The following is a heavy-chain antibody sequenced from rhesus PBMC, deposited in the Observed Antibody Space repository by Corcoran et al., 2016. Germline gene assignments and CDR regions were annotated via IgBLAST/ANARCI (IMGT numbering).Heavy chain of an antibody. V-gene: IGHV4-65*01. Sequence: QVQLQESGPGLVKPSETLSLTCAVSGGSISRSNWWSWIRQHPRKGLEWIGYISGSSGSTYNNPSLKSRVTMSTDTSKNQFSLKLSSVTAADTAVYYCARDSGQRLVIFDYWGQGVLVTVSS. D-gene: IGHD6-31*01. CDR2: ISGSSGST. J-gene: IGHJ4*01. CDR1: GGSISRSNW. CDR3: ARDSGQRLVIFDY.